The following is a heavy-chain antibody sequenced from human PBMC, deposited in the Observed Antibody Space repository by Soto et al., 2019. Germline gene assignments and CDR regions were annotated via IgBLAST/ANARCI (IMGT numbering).Heavy chain of an antibody. D-gene: IGHD3-16*02. V-gene: IGHV1-18*04. CDR1: GYTFTNYG. J-gene: IGHJ5*02. CDR3: AREEYRQLDH. CDR2: ISTNSGHT. Sequence: QVQLVQSGAEVKKPGASVKVSCKASGYTFTNYGISWVRQAPGQGLEWMGWISTNSGHTDYAQNRRGRFTMTTDTSTTTAYMELRSLRSDDTAVYYCAREEYRQLDHWGQGTLVTVSS.